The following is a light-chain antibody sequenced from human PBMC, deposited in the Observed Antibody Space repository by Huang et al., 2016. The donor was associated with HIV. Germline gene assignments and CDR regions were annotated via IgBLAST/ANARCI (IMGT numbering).Light chain of an antibody. CDR3: QQYDSSPWT. V-gene: IGKV3-20*01. CDR2: GAS. CDR1: QRVSSSY. Sequence: EIVLTQSPGTLSLSPGERATLSCRASQRVSSSYVAWYQQKPGQAPRHLFYGASSRATGIPDRFSGSGSGTDFTLTISRLEPEDFAVYYCQQYDSSPWTFGQGTKVEIK. J-gene: IGKJ1*01.